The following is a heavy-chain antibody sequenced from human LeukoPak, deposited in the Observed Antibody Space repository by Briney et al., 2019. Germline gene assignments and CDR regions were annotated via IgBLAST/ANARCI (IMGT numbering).Heavy chain of an antibody. CDR3: ARDYYTRRYYYYMDV. CDR2: INPNSGGT. V-gene: IGHV1-2*02. J-gene: IGHJ6*03. Sequence: ASVKVSCKASGYTFTGYYMHWVRQAPGQGLEWMGWINPNSGGTNYAQKFQGRVTMTRDTSISTAYMELSRLRSDDTAVYYCARDYYTRRYYYYMDVWGKGTTVTVSS. D-gene: IGHD1-26*01. CDR1: GYTFTGYY.